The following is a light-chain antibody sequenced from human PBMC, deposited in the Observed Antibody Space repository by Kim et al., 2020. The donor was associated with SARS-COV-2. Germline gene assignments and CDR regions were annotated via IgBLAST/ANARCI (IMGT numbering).Light chain of an antibody. CDR2: GAS. CDR1: QDISKY. J-gene: IGKJ2*01. CDR3: QKYNGAPFT. V-gene: IGKV1-27*01. Sequence: GDRVTITCRASQDISKYLAWYQQKPGKVPKLLIYGASALHSGVPSRFSGSGSGTDFSLTINSLQPEDVATYYCQKYNGAPFTFGQGTKLEI.